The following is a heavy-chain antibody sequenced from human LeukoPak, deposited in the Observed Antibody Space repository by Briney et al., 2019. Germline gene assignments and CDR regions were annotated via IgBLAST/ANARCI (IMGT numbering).Heavy chain of an antibody. CDR2: ISSSSSYI. Sequence: PGGSLRLSCAASGFTFSSYSMNWVRQAPGKGLECVSSISSSSSYIYYADSVKGRFTISRDNAKNSLYLQMNRLRAEDTAVYYCARVGPSVGDYAYWGQGTLVTVSS. CDR3: ARVGPSVGDYAY. J-gene: IGHJ4*02. D-gene: IGHD4-17*01. CDR1: GFTFSSYS. V-gene: IGHV3-21*01.